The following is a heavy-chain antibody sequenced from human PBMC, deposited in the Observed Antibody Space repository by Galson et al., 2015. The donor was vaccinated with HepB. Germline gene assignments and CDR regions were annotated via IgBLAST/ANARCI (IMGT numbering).Heavy chain of an antibody. D-gene: IGHD3-10*01. CDR3: ARGGGNYYDNWFDT. Sequence: SLRLSCAASGFTFSSYWMSWVRQAPGKGLEWVANIKQDGSEKYYVDSMKGRFTISRDNTKNSLYLQMKSLRAEDTAVYYCARGGGNYYDNWFDTWGQGTLVTVSS. CDR1: GFTFSSYW. J-gene: IGHJ5*02. CDR2: IKQDGSEK. V-gene: IGHV3-7*03.